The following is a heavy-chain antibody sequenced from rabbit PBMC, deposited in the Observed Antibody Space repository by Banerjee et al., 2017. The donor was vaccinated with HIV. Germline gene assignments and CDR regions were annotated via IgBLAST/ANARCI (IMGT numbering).Heavy chain of an antibody. Sequence: QSLEESGGDLVKPGASLTLTCTASGFSFSSSYYMCWVRQAPGKGLEWIACIAADPSGTTYYASWAKGRFTISKTSSTTVTLQMTSLTAADTATYFCAREYYGGDAYAAGTFALWGPGTLVTVS. J-gene: IGHJ4*01. CDR2: IAADPSGTT. CDR1: GFSFSSSYY. CDR3: AREYYGGDAYAAGTFAL. D-gene: IGHD6-1*01. V-gene: IGHV1S40*01.